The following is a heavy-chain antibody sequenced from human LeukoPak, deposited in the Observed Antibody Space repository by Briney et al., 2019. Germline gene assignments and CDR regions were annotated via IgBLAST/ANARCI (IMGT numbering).Heavy chain of an antibody. V-gene: IGHV3-48*03. CDR2: ISSSGSTI. Sequence: GGSLRLSCAASGFTFSSYEMNWVRQAPGRGLEWVSYISSSGSTIYYADSVKGRFTISRDNAKNSLYLQMNSLRAEDTAVYYCTDVGVGGDYWGQGTLVTVSS. CDR3: TDVGVGGDY. J-gene: IGHJ4*02. CDR1: GFTFSSYE. D-gene: IGHD1-26*01.